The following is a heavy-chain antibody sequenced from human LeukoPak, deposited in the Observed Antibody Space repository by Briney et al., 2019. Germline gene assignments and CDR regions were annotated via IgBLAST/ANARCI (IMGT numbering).Heavy chain of an antibody. CDR2: INPQSGGT. CDR3: ARDIPYSSSSGPYSYYMDV. CDR1: GYTFTSYY. V-gene: IGHV1-2*06. J-gene: IGHJ6*03. Sequence: ASVKVSCKASGYTFTSYYMHWVRQAPGQGLEWMGRINPQSGGTKYARNFQGRVTMTRDTSIRTVYMELSRLRSDDTAAYYCARDIPYSSSSGPYSYYMDVWGKGTTVTVPS. D-gene: IGHD6-6*01.